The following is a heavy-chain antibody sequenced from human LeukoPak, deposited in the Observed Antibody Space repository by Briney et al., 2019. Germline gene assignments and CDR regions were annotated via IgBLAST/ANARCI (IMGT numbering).Heavy chain of an antibody. J-gene: IGHJ4*02. V-gene: IGHV1-69*06. CDR1: GGTFSSYA. CDR3: AGGRDGYYDFWSGYWVFDY. D-gene: IGHD3-3*01. CDR2: IIPIFGTA. Sequence: ASVKVSCKASGGTFSSYAISWVRQAPGQGLEWMGGIIPIFGTANYAQKFQGRVTITADKSTSTAYMELSSLRSEDTAVYYCAGGRDGYYDFWSGYWVFDYWGQGTLVTVSS.